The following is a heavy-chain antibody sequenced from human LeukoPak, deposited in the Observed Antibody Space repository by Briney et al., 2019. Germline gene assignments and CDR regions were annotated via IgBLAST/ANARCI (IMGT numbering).Heavy chain of an antibody. CDR2: IIPIFGTA. D-gene: IGHD2-15*01. Sequence: SVKVSCKASGGTFSSYAISWVRQAPGQGLEWMGGIIPIFGTANYAQKFQGRVTITADESTSTAYMEPSSLRSEDTAVYYCARARYCSGGSCRLFDYWGQGTLLTVSP. CDR1: GGTFSSYA. CDR3: ARARYCSGGSCRLFDY. J-gene: IGHJ4*02. V-gene: IGHV1-69*13.